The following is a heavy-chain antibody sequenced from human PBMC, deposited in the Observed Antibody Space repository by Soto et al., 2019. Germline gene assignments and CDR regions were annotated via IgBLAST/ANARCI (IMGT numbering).Heavy chain of an antibody. V-gene: IGHV4-61*08. CDR1: GGSVSSGDYY. J-gene: IGHJ4*02. Sequence: TVSGGSVSSGDYYWSWIRQPPGKGLEWIGYIYYSGSTNDNPSLKSRVTTSVDTSKNQFSLKLRSVTAADTAVYYCARGGGYCGSTSCYTYFFDYWGQGTLVTVSS. CDR2: IYYSGST. D-gene: IGHD2-2*02. CDR3: ARGGGYCGSTSCYTYFFDY.